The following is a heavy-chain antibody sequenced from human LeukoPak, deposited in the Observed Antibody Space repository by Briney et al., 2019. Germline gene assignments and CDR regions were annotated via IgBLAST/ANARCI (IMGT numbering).Heavy chain of an antibody. V-gene: IGHV4-39*01. CDR3: ASLPPYYYYYYMDV. CDR1: GGSISSSSYY. J-gene: IGHJ6*03. CDR2: IFYSGST. Sequence: SETLSLTCTVSGGSISSSSYYWGWIRQPPGKGLEWIGNIFYSGSTYYNPSLKSRVTISVDTSKNQFSLKLSSVTAADTAVYYCASLPPYYYYYYMDVWGKGTTVTVSS.